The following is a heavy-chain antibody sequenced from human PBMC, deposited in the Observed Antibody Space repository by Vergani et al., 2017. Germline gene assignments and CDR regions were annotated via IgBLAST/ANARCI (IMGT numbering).Heavy chain of an antibody. J-gene: IGHJ3*02. CDR1: GYTFTSYY. CDR3: ARVIAAADTPDAFDI. Sequence: QVQLVQSGAEVKKPGASVKVSCKASGYTFTSYYMHWVRQAPGQGLEWMGIINPSGGSTSYAKKFQGRVTMTRDTSKSTVYMELSSLRSEDTAVYYCARVIAAADTPDAFDIWGQGTMVTVSS. V-gene: IGHV1-46*01. D-gene: IGHD6-13*01. CDR2: INPSGGST.